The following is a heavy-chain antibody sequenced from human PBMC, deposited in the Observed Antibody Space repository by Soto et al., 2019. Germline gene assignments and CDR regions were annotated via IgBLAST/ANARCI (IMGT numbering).Heavy chain of an antibody. J-gene: IGHJ5*02. Sequence: ASVKVSCKASGYTFTSYGISWVRQAPGQRLEWMGWINAANGDTKYSPKFQGRVTITRDTSASTAYMELSSLRSEDTAVYYCVRRHVSATGIDWFDPWGQGTLVTVPQ. CDR1: GYTFTSYG. V-gene: IGHV1-3*01. CDR3: VRRHVSATGIDWFDP. CDR2: INAANGDT. D-gene: IGHD6-13*01.